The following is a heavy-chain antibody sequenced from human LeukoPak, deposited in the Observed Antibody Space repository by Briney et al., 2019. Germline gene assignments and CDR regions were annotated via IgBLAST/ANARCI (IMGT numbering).Heavy chain of an antibody. J-gene: IGHJ6*03. CDR3: ARDVSDLRSFSKYYYMDV. D-gene: IGHD3-10*01. CDR2: ISTYNENT. CDR1: GYTFTSYG. Sequence: GASVKVSCKASGYTFTSYGISWARQAPGQGLEWRGWISTYNENTNYPQKLQGRVSMTTHTSTRTAYVELRGLRSGDTAVYHCARDVSDLRSFSKYYYMDVWGKGTTVTVSS. V-gene: IGHV1-18*01.